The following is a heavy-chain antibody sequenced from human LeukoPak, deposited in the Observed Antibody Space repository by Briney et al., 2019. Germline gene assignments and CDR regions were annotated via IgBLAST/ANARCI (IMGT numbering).Heavy chain of an antibody. V-gene: IGHV3-30*18. CDR2: ISYDGSNK. CDR3: AKDLQYCSGGSCHPYRHWYFDL. D-gene: IGHD2-15*01. Sequence: GRSLRLSCAASGFTFSSYGMHWVRQAPGKGLEWVAVISYDGSNKYYADSVKGRFTISRDNSKNTLYLQMNSLRAEDTAVYYCAKDLQYCSGGSCHPYRHWYFDLWGRGTLVTVSS. CDR1: GFTFSSYG. J-gene: IGHJ2*01.